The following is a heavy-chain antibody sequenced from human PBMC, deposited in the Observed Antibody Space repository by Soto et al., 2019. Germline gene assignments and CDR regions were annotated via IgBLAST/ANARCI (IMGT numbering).Heavy chain of an antibody. CDR3: ARALYGSGSYGAEHFDY. Sequence: QLQLQESGSGLVKPSQTMSLTCAVSGGSISSGGYSWSWIRQPLGKGLEWIGYIYHSGSTYYNPSLKSRVTISVDRSKNQFSLKLSSVTAADTAVYYCARALYGSGSYGAEHFDYWGQGTLVTVSS. D-gene: IGHD3-10*01. V-gene: IGHV4-30-2*01. CDR1: GGSISSGGYS. CDR2: IYHSGST. J-gene: IGHJ4*02.